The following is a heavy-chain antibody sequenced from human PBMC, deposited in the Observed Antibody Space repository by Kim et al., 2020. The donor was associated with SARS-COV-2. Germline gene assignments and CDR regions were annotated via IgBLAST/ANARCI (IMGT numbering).Heavy chain of an antibody. J-gene: IGHJ5*02. CDR3: ARTGYSSGWYGTGDWFDP. CDR2: IIPIFGTA. CDR1: GGTFSSYA. D-gene: IGHD6-19*01. V-gene: IGHV1-69*13. Sequence: SVKVSCKASGGTFSSYAISWVRQAPGQGLEWMGGIIPIFGTANYAQKFQGRVTITADESTSTAYMELSSLRSEDTAVYYCARTGYSSGWYGTGDWFDPWGQGTLVTVSS.